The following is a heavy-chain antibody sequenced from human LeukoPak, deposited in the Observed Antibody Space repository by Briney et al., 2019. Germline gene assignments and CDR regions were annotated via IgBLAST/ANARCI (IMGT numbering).Heavy chain of an antibody. V-gene: IGHV1-18*01. CDR2: ISAYNGNT. J-gene: IGHJ5*02. CDR1: GGTFSSYA. Sequence: ASVKVSCKASGGTFSSYAIRWVRPAPGQGLEWMGWISAYNGNTNYAQKLQGRVTMTTDTSTSTAYMELRSLRSDDTAVYYCARTYYGSGSYYVDPWGQGTLVTVSS. CDR3: ARTYYGSGSYYVDP. D-gene: IGHD3-10*01.